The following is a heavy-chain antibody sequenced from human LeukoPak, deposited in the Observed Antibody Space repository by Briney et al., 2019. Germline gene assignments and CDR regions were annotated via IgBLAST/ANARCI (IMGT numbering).Heavy chain of an antibody. CDR3: ASSGVAINWFDP. CDR2: IYYSGGT. V-gene: IGHV4-30-4*07. J-gene: IGHJ5*02. CDR1: GGSISSGGYS. D-gene: IGHD3-3*01. Sequence: SETLSLTCAVSGGSISSGGYSWSWIRQPPGKGLEWIGYIYYSGGTYYNPSLKSRVTISVDTSKNQFSLKLSSVTAADTAVYYCASSGVAINWFDPWGQGTLVTVSS.